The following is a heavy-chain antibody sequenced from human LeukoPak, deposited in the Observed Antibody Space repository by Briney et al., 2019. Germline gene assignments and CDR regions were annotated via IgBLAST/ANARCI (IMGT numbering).Heavy chain of an antibody. J-gene: IGHJ3*02. Sequence: GGSLRLSCAASGFTFSSYSMNWVRQAPGKGLEWVSSISSSSSYIYYADSVKGRFTISRDNAKNSLYLHMNSLRAEDTAVYYSARDSDFYSSSGAFDIWGQGTMVTVSS. V-gene: IGHV3-21*01. CDR3: ARDSDFYSSSGAFDI. D-gene: IGHD4-11*01. CDR1: GFTFSSYS. CDR2: ISSSSSYI.